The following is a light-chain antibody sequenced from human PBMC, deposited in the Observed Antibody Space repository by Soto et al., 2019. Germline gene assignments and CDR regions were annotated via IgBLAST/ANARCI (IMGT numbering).Light chain of an antibody. CDR1: RSLVYRNEKTN. Sequence: DIVMTQTPLSLSVTPGKPASISCKSSRSLVYRNEKTNFYWYLQKQGNHTQLLINKVSSRFSEIPDRFSGSVSGTDFTLKISQVEAEDVGVYYCMQTVDAPWTFGQGTKV. J-gene: IGKJ1*01. CDR3: MQTVDAPWT. V-gene: IGKV2D-29*01. CDR2: KVS.